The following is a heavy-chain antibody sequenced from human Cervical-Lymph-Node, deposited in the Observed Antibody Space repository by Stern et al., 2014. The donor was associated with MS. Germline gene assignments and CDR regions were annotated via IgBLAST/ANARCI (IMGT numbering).Heavy chain of an antibody. J-gene: IGHJ6*02. D-gene: IGHD6-6*01. Sequence: MQLVESGGGVVQPGRSLRLSCAASGFTFRTFAMHWVRQAPGKGLEWVAVISYDGSNTYYADSVKGRFPISRDNSKNTLYLQMNSLSSEDTAVYYCARGYSSSSGWDYFHYAMDVWGQGTTVTVSS. CDR3: ARGYSSSSGWDYFHYAMDV. V-gene: IGHV3-30-3*01. CDR2: ISYDGSNT. CDR1: GFTFRTFA.